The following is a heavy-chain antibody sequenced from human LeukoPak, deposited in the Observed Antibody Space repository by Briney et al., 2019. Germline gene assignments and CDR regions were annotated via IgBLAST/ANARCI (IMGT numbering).Heavy chain of an antibody. V-gene: IGHV3-48*03. CDR2: ISSSGNTV. CDR1: GLTFSSYE. J-gene: IGHJ4*02. D-gene: IGHD1-7*01. CDR3: ARNWNWDYYFDY. Sequence: GGSLRLSCAASGLTFSSYEMNWVGQAPGKGLEWVPYISSSGNTVYYADSVKGRFTISRDNAKNSLYLQMNSLRAEDTAVYYCARNWNWDYYFDYWGQGTLVTVSS.